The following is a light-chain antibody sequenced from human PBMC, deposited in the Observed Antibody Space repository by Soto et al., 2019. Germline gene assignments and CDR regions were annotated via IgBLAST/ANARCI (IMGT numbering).Light chain of an antibody. CDR2: GAS. CDR3: QQYGTSPIT. Sequence: ENVLTQSPGTLSLSPGERATLPSRASQTFSAYLTWYQQRPGQAPRLLIYGASKRATGIPDRFSGSGSGTDFTLTISRLEPEDFALYYCQQYGTSPITFGQGTRLEIK. CDR1: QTFSAY. J-gene: IGKJ5*01. V-gene: IGKV3-20*01.